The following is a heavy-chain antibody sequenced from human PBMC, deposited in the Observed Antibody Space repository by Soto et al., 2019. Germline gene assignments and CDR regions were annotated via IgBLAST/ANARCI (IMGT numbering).Heavy chain of an antibody. CDR3: ARRLYSSSPINYFDY. Sequence: ETLSLTCAVYGGSFSGYYWSWICQPPGKGLEWIGEINHSGSTNYNPSLKSRVTISVDTSKNQFSLKLSSVTAADTAVYYCARRLYSSSPINYFDYWGQGTLVTVSS. CDR2: INHSGST. J-gene: IGHJ4*02. CDR1: GGSFSGYY. D-gene: IGHD6-6*01. V-gene: IGHV4-34*01.